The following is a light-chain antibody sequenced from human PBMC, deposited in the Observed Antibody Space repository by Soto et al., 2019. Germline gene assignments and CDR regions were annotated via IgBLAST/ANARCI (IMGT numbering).Light chain of an antibody. CDR3: QQYSSYSPWT. V-gene: IGKV1-5*01. CDR2: DVS. J-gene: IGKJ1*01. CDR1: QTINNW. Sequence: DIQMTQSPSTLSASVGDRVTITCRASQTINNWLAWYQQKPGMAPKLLIYDVSNLEGGVPSRFSGSGSGTEFTLTISSLQPADFATYYCQQYSSYSPWTFGQGTKVDIK.